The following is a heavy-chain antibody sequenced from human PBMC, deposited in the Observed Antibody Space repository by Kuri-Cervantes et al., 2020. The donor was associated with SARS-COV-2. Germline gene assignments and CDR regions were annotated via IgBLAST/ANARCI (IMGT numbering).Heavy chain of an antibody. CDR1: GYTLTELS. CDR2: FDPEDGET. D-gene: IGHD3-10*01. V-gene: IGHV1-24*01. Sequence: ASVKVSCKVSGYTLTELSMHWVRQAPGKGLEWMGGFDPEDGETIYAQKFQGRVTITRNTCISVAYKELSSLRSEDTAVYYCARDPGTMVRGVFDYWGQGTLVTVSS. J-gene: IGHJ4*02. CDR3: ARDPGTMVRGVFDY.